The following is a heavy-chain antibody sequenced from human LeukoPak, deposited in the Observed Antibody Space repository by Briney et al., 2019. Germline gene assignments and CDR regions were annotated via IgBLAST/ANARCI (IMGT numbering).Heavy chain of an antibody. J-gene: IGHJ5*02. CDR3: AREPTIFGSYNWFDP. V-gene: IGHV4-4*07. D-gene: IGHD3-3*01. CDR2: IYTSGST. CDR1: GGSISSYY. Sequence: PSETLSLTCTVSGGSISSYYWSWIRQPAGKGLEWIGRIYTSGSTNYNPSLKSRVTMSVDTSKNQFSLKLSSVTAADTAVYYRAREPTIFGSYNWFDPWGQGTLVTVSS.